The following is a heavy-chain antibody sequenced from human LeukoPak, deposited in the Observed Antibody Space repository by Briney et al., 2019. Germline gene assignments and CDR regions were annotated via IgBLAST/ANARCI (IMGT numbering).Heavy chain of an antibody. J-gene: IGHJ6*02. Sequence: PGGSLRLSCAASGFTVSSNYMSWVRQAPGKGLEWVSVIYSGGSTYYADSVKGRFTISRDNSKYTLYLQMNSLRAEDTAVYYCARDVLAVAGTVYYGMDVWGQGTTVTVSS. D-gene: IGHD6-19*01. CDR3: ARDVLAVAGTVYYGMDV. V-gene: IGHV3-66*01. CDR2: IYSGGST. CDR1: GFTVSSNY.